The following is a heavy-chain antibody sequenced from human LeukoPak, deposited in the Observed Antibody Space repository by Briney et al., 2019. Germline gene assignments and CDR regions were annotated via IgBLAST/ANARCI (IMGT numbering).Heavy chain of an antibody. Sequence: SQTLSLTRTVSGGSISSGGYYWTWIRQHPGKGLEWIGYIYYSGSTYYNPSLKSRVTMSVDTSKNQFSLKLSSVTAADTAVYYCARGRSGWVFDYWGQGTLVTVSS. CDR3: ARGRSGWVFDY. CDR2: IYYSGST. J-gene: IGHJ4*02. D-gene: IGHD6-19*01. CDR1: GGSISSGGYY. V-gene: IGHV4-31*03.